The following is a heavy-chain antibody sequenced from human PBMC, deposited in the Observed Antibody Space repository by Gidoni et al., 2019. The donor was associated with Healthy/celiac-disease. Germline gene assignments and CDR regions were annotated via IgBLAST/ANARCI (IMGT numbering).Heavy chain of an antibody. V-gene: IGHV7-4-1*02. D-gene: IGHD1-7*01. CDR2: INTNTGNP. CDR1: GYTFTSYA. J-gene: IGHJ5*02. Sequence: QVQLVQSGSELKKPGASVKVSCKASGYTFTSYAMNWVRQAPGQGLEWMGWINTNTGNPTYAQGFTGRFVFSLAPSVSTAYLQISSLKAEDTAVYYCARGTTVPNTFIGGSLPPLPDPWGQGTLVTVSS. CDR3: ARGTTVPNTFIGGSLPPLPDP.